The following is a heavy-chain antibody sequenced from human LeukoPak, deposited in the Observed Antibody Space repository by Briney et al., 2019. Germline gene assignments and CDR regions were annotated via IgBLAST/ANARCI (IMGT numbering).Heavy chain of an antibody. CDR3: ARGLIQDSSGYYVRAFDI. D-gene: IGHD3-22*01. V-gene: IGHV1-46*01. Sequence: ASVKVSCKASGYTFTSYYMHWVRQAPGQGLEWMGIINPSGDSTSYAQKFQGRVTMTRDTSTSTVYMELSSLRSEDTAVYYCARGLIQDSSGYYVRAFDIWGQGTMVTVSS. CDR2: INPSGDST. CDR1: GYTFTSYY. J-gene: IGHJ3*02.